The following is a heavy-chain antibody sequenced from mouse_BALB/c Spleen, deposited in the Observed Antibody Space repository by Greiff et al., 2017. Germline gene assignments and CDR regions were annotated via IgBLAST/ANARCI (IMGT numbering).Heavy chain of an antibody. CDR1: GFTFSSYG. CDR2: ISSGGSYT. J-gene: IGHJ2*01. CDR3: ASNYSLDY. Sequence: DVQLVESGGDLVKPGGSLKLSCAASGFTFSSYGMSWVRQTPDKRLEWVATISSGGSYTYYPDSVKGRFTISRDNAKNTLYLQMSSLKSEDTAMYYCASNYSLDYWGQGTTLTVSS. V-gene: IGHV5-6*01. D-gene: IGHD1-1*01.